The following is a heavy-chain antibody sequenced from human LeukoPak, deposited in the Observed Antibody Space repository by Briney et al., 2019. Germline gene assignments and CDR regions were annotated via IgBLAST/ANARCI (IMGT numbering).Heavy chain of an antibody. V-gene: IGHV3-11*01. D-gene: IGHD3-22*01. CDR2: ISSGGSTI. J-gene: IGHJ4*02. Sequence: PGGSLRLSCAASGFTFSDYYMSWIRQAPGKGLEWVSYISSGGSTIYYADSVKGRFTISRDNAKNSLYLQMNSLRAEDTAVYYCARDGYYYDSKDEGIFDYWGQGTLVTVSS. CDR3: ARDGYYYDSKDEGIFDY. CDR1: GFTFSDYY.